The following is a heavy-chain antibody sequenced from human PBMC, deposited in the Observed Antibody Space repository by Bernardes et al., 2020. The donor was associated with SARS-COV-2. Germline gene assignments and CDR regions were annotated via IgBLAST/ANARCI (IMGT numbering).Heavy chain of an antibody. CDR2: ISSSSSTI. Sequence: GGSLRLSCAASGFTFSSYSMNWVRQAPGKGLEWVSYISSSSSTIYYADSVKGRFTISRYNAKNSLYLQMNSLRAEDTAVYYCATPRGYSYGPLDYWGQGTLVTVSS. CDR1: GFTFSSYS. CDR3: ATPRGYSYGPLDY. J-gene: IGHJ4*02. D-gene: IGHD5-18*01. V-gene: IGHV3-48*01.